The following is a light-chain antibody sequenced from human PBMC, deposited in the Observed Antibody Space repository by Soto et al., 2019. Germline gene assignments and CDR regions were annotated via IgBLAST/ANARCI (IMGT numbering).Light chain of an antibody. Sequence: QSALTQPASVSGSPGQSITISCTGTSSDLGTYNFVSWYQQHPGKAPKLVIYEVSSRPSGVSNRFSASKSAFTASLTISGLQAEDEAHYYCSSYTTSYFYVFGPGTKLTVL. J-gene: IGLJ1*01. CDR2: EVS. CDR3: SSYTTSYFYV. CDR1: SSDLGTYNF. V-gene: IGLV2-14*01.